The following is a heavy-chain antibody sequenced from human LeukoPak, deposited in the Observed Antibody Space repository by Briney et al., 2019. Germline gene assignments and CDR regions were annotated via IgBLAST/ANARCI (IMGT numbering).Heavy chain of an antibody. Sequence: SETLSLTCTVSGGSMSSYHWNWIRQPAGKGLEWIGLIYTSGGTNYNPSLKSRVTMSVDTSKNQFSLKLRSVTAADTALYYCARTYSSAWYCFDYWGQGALVTVSS. CDR1: GGSMSSYH. V-gene: IGHV4-4*07. CDR2: IYTSGGT. D-gene: IGHD6-13*01. J-gene: IGHJ4*02. CDR3: ARTYSSAWYCFDY.